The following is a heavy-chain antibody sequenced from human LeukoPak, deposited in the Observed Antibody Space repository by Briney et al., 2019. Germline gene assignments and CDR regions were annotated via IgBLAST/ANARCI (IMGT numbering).Heavy chain of an antibody. Sequence: GGSLRLSCAASGFTFSSYGMHWVRQAPGKGLEWVAFIRYDGSNKYYADFVKGRFTISRDNSKNTLYLQMNSLRAEDTAVYYCAKEPLARLRFLEWLLFDYWGQGTLVPVSS. V-gene: IGHV3-30*02. CDR3: AKEPLARLRFLEWLLFDY. CDR1: GFTFSSYG. CDR2: IRYDGSNK. J-gene: IGHJ4*02. D-gene: IGHD3-3*01.